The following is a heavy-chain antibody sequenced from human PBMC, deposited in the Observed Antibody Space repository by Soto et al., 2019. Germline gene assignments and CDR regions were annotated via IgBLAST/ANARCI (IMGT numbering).Heavy chain of an antibody. J-gene: IGHJ4*02. D-gene: IGHD5-18*01. V-gene: IGHV2-5*02. Sequence: QITLKESGPTLVKPTQTLTLTCTFSGLSLSTSGVGVGWIRQPPGKALEWLALIYWDDDKRYSPSLKSRLTSAKDASKHKVELTVSNMDPVDTATYYCAHYTSMVAFDYWGQGTLVIVSS. CDR1: GLSLSTSGVG. CDR3: AHYTSMVAFDY. CDR2: IYWDDDK.